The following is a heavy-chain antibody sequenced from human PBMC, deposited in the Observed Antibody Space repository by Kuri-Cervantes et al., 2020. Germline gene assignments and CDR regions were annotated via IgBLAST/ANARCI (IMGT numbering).Heavy chain of an antibody. CDR3: AREMSGSYYEGPVYYYYGMDV. CDR2: INLSSGGT. Sequence: ASVKVSCKASGYTFTGYYMHWVRQAPGQGLEWMGWINLSSGGTNYAQKFQGRVTMTRDTSISTAYMELSRLRSDDTAVYYCAREMSGSYYEGPVYYYYGMDVWGQGTTVTVSS. J-gene: IGHJ6*02. D-gene: IGHD1-26*01. V-gene: IGHV1-2*02. CDR1: GYTFTGYY.